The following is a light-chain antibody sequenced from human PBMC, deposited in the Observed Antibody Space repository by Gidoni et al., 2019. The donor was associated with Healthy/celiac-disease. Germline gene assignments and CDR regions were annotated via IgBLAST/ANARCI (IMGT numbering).Light chain of an antibody. CDR2: AAS. V-gene: IGKV1-39*01. CDR3: QQSYSTPLT. Sequence: ASVGDRVTITCRASQSISSYLNWYQQKPGKAPKLLIYAASSLQSGVPSRFSGSGSGTDFTLTISSLQPEDFATYYCQQSYSTPLTFGGGTKVEIK. J-gene: IGKJ4*01. CDR1: QSISSY.